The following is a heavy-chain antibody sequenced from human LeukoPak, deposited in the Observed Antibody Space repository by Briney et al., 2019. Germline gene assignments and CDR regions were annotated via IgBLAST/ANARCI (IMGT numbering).Heavy chain of an antibody. D-gene: IGHD6-13*01. CDR2: IYYSGST. CDR3: ARDRGSSWFHWFVP. J-gene: IGHJ5*02. Sequence: PSEILSLTCTVSGGSISSYYWNWIRQPPGKGLEWIGYIYYSGSTNYNPSRKSRVAILVDTSKNQFSLKLSSVTAAAPAVYYCARDRGSSWFHWFVPWGQGTLVTVSS. V-gene: IGHV4-59*01. CDR1: GGSISSYY.